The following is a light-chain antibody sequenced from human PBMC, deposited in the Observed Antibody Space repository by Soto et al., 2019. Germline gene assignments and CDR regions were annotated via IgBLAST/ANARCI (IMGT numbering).Light chain of an antibody. V-gene: IGLV1-40*01. CDR2: GNS. J-gene: IGLJ2*01. CDR1: SSNIGAGYD. Sequence: QSVLTQPPSVSGAPGQRVTISCTGSSSNIGAGYDVHWYQQLPGTAPKLLIYGNSNRPSGVPDRFSGSKSGTSASLVITRLQAEDEADYYCQSYDSSLRGWKGFGGGTKVTVL. CDR3: QSYDSSLRGWKG.